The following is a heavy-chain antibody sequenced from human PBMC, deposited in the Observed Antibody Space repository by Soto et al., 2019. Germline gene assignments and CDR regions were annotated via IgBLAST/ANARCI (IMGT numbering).Heavy chain of an antibody. Sequence: QVQLVESGGGVVQPGRSLRLSCAASGFTFSSYGMHWVRQAPGKGLEGVAVIWDDGSNKYYADSVKGRFTISRDNSKNTLYLQMNSLRAEDTAVYYCARESDGYNPCIDYWGQGTLVTVSS. D-gene: IGHD5-12*01. J-gene: IGHJ4*02. CDR3: ARESDGYNPCIDY. CDR1: GFTFSSYG. V-gene: IGHV3-33*01. CDR2: IWDDGSNK.